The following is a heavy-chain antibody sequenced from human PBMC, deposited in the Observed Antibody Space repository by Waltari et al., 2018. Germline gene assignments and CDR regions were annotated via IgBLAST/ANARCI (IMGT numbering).Heavy chain of an antibody. J-gene: IGHJ4*02. V-gene: IGHV1-69*08. Sequence: QVQLVQSGAEMKKPGSSVKVSRTASSDTFSNYGITWVRPAPGQGLEWMGVLIPTPGTAGYAQKFQDRVTITADKATSTAYMELSSLRSEDTAVYYCARMTWKWAYFDTWGQGSLVTVSS. D-gene: IGHD1-1*01. CDR1: SDTFSNYG. CDR2: LIPTPGTA. CDR3: ARMTWKWAYFDT.